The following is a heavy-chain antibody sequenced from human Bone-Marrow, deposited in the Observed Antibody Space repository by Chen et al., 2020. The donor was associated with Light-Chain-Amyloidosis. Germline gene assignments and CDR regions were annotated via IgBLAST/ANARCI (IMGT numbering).Heavy chain of an antibody. D-gene: IGHD2-15*01. CDR3: ARVRVAARRRDLYYFDY. J-gene: IGHJ4*02. V-gene: IGHV3-53*01. CDR1: GLTVSSNY. CDR2: IYSGGST. Sequence: EVQLVESGGGLIQPGGSLRLSCAASGLTVSSNYLSWVRQAPGKGLEWVSVIYSGGSTYYADSVKGRFTISRDNSKNTLYLQMNSLRAEDTAVYYCARVRVAARRRDLYYFDYWGQGTLVTVSS.